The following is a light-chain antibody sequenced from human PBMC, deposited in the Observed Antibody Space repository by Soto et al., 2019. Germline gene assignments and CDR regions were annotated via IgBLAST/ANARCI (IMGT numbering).Light chain of an antibody. CDR2: AAS. CDR3: QQSYTTPVYS. J-gene: IGKJ2*01. Sequence: DIQMTQSPSSLSASVGDRVTITCRASQNIIVYLNWYQQKPGEAPKLLIYAASNLQSGVPSRFSGSGSGTDFTLTISSLQPEDFATYFCQQSYTTPVYSFGQGTKVDIK. V-gene: IGKV1-39*01. CDR1: QNIIVY.